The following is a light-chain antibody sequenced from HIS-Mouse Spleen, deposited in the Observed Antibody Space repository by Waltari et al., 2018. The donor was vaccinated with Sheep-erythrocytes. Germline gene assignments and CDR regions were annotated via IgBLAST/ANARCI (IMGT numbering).Light chain of an antibody. V-gene: IGLV3-25*02. CDR1: ALPKQY. CDR2: KDS. Sequence: SYELTQPPSVSVSPGQTARITCSGDALPKQYAYWYQQKPGQAPVLGIYKDSERPSGVPDRFSGSKSGNTASLTISGLQAEDEADYYCCSYAGSYNHVFATGTKVTVL. CDR3: CSYAGSYNHV. J-gene: IGLJ1*01.